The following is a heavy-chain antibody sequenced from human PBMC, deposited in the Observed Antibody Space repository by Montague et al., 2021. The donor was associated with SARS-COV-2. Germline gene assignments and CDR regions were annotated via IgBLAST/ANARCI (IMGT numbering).Heavy chain of an antibody. V-gene: IGHV4-59*01. CDR3: ARDTEGYISSWYHDY. D-gene: IGHD6-13*01. CDR2: IYYSGST. Sequence: SDTLSLTCTVSGGSISSYYWSWIRQPPGKGLEWIGYIYYSGSTNXNPSLKSRVTISVDTSKNQFSLKLSSVTAADTAVYYCARDTEGYISSWYHDYWGQGTLVTVSS. J-gene: IGHJ4*02. CDR1: GGSISSYY.